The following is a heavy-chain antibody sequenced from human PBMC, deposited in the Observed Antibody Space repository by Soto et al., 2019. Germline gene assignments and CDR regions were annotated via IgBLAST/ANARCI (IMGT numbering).Heavy chain of an antibody. V-gene: IGHV4-59*01. CDR3: ARANRKHRLPGEYYYYYYMDV. CDR2: IYYSGST. Sequence: QVQLQESGPGLVKPSETLSLTCTVSGGSISSYYWSWIRQPPGKGLEWIGYIYYSGSTNYNPSLKSRVTISVDMSKNQFSLKLSSVTAADTAVYYCARANRKHRLPGEYYYYYYMDVWGKGTTVTVSS. J-gene: IGHJ6*03. CDR1: GGSISSYY. D-gene: IGHD4-17*01.